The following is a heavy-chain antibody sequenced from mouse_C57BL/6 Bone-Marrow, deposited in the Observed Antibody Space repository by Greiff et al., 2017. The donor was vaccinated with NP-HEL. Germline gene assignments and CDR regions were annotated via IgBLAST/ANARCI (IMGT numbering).Heavy chain of an antibody. V-gene: IGHV1-80*01. CDR2: IYPGDGDT. J-gene: IGHJ3*01. CDR1: GYEFSNYW. Sequence: VKLQESGAELVKPGASVKISCKASGYEFSNYWMNWVKQRPGKGLEWIGQIYPGDGDTNYNGKFKDKATLTADKSSSTAYMQLSRLTSADSAVYFFAKGAYWGQRTLVTGSA. CDR3: AKGAY.